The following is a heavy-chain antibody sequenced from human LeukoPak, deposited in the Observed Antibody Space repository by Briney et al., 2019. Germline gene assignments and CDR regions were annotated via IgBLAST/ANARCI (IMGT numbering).Heavy chain of an antibody. Sequence: PGGSLRLSCAASGFTFSSYSMSWVRQAPGKGLEWVSSISGSGDSTYYADSVKGRFTISRDNSKNTLYLQMNSLRAEDTAVYYCAKAPTYQLSDPWGQGTLVTVSS. CDR3: AKAPTYQLSDP. CDR2: ISGSGDST. J-gene: IGHJ5*02. D-gene: IGHD2-2*01. V-gene: IGHV3-23*01. CDR1: GFTFSSYS.